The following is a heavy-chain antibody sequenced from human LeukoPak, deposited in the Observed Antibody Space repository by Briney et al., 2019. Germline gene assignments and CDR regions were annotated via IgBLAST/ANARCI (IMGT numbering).Heavy chain of an antibody. V-gene: IGHV3-74*01. Sequence: GGSLRLSCAASRFTFSSYWMHWVRQAPGKGLVWVSRINSDGSSTSYADSVEGRFTISRDNAKNTLYLQMNSLRAEDTAVYYCARGESDTAMVDFDYWGQGTLVTVSS. J-gene: IGHJ4*02. CDR1: RFTFSSYW. CDR3: ARGESDTAMVDFDY. D-gene: IGHD5-18*01. CDR2: INSDGSST.